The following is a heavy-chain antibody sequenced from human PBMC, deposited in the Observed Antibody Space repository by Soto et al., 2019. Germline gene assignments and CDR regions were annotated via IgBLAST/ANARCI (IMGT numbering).Heavy chain of an antibody. CDR1: RSTFRDYG. J-gene: IGHJ4*02. V-gene: IGHV3-30*18. D-gene: IGHD2-15*01. CDR2: ISHHGIRT. Sequence: GGSLRPSCAAARSTFRDYGMHWVRQARGKGLQWLATISHHGIRTHYADSVMARFTISRDNFKIVFYLHLGGVRVEDTAIYYCAKDWVGGSNNYQLDYWGQGTAVTVSS. CDR3: AKDWVGGSNNYQLDY.